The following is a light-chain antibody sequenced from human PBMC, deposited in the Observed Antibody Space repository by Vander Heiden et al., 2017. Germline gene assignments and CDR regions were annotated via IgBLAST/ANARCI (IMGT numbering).Light chain of an antibody. CDR2: GNS. CDR1: SSNIGAGCE. J-gene: IGLJ3*02. Sequence: QSVLPQPPSESGAPGQRVTISCTGRSSNIGAGCEVHRPQPLPATAPKLLIYGNSNPPSVAPDRFAGSKAGTSASLAITGLQADDEADYYCLSYDSSQRVFGGGTKLTVL. CDR3: LSYDSSQRV. V-gene: IGLV1-40*01.